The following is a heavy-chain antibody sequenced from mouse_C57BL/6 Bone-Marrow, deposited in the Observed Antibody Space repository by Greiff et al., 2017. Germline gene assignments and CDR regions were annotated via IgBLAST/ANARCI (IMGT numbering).Heavy chain of an antibody. Sequence: EVKLMESGGDLVKPGGSLKLSCAASGFTFSSYGMSWVRQTPDKRLEWVATISSGGSYTYYPDSVKGRFTISRDNAKNTLYLQMSSLKSEDTAMYYCARGAVTTVGATSFDYWGQGTTLTVSS. V-gene: IGHV5-6*01. CDR1: GFTFSSYG. J-gene: IGHJ2*01. CDR3: ARGAVTTVGATSFDY. CDR2: ISSGGSYT. D-gene: IGHD1-1*01.